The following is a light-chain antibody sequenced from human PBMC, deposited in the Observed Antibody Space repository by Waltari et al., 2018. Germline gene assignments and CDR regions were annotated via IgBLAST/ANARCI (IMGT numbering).Light chain of an antibody. J-gene: IGKJ4*01. CDR1: QSLVHSDGNTY. V-gene: IGKV2-30*02. CDR2: KVS. CDR3: MQGTHWPT. Sequence: DVLMTQSPLSVPVSLGQPASISCRSSQSLVHSDGNTYLNWFPQRPGQSPRRLIYKVSNRDSGVPDRFSGSGSGTDFTLTISRVEAEDVGTYYCMQGTHWPTFGGGTKVEIK.